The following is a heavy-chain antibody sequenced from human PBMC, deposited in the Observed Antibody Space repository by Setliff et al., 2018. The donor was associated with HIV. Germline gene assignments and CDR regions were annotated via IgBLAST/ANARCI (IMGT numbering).Heavy chain of an antibody. J-gene: IGHJ4*02. Sequence: SETLSLTCAVYNGSFSGYYWSWIRQPPGKGLEWIGEINHSGSTNYNPSLESRVTISVDTSKNQFSLKLNSVTAADTAVYYCARSPGVDTNMAFDYWGQGMLVTVSS. V-gene: IGHV4-34*01. CDR3: ARSPGVDTNMAFDY. D-gene: IGHD5-18*01. CDR1: NGSFSGYY. CDR2: INHSGST.